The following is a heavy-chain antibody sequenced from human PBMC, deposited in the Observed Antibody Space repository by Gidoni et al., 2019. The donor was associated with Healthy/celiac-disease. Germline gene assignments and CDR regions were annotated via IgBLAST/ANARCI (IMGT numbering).Heavy chain of an antibody. CDR1: GFSLSTSGVG. CDR3: AHMGSGMRYFDWGHFDY. D-gene: IGHD3-9*01. J-gene: IGHJ4*02. V-gene: IGHV2-5*02. Sequence: QITLKESGPTLVKPTQTLTLTCTFSGFSLSTSGVGVGWIRQPPGKALEWLALIYWDDDKRYSPSLKSRLTITKDTSKNQVVLTMTNMDPVDTATYYCAHMGSGMRYFDWGHFDYWGQGTLVTVSS. CDR2: IYWDDDK.